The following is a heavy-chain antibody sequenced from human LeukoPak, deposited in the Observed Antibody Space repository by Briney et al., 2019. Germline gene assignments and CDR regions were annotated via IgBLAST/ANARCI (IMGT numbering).Heavy chain of an antibody. CDR3: ARVPGKYAFDL. CDR2: LYYSGST. V-gene: IGHV4-39*07. J-gene: IGHJ3*01. Sequence: SETLSLTCTVSGGSITNNNYNWDWIRQPPGKGLEWIGDLYYSGSTHYNPSLKSRVTISVDTSKNQFSLKLSSVTAADTAVYYCARVPGKYAFDLWGQGTMVTVSA. D-gene: IGHD3-10*01. CDR1: GGSITNNNYN.